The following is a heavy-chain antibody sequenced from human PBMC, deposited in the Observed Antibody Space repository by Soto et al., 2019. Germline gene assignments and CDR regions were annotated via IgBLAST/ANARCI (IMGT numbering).Heavy chain of an antibody. CDR3: ARITYSYGYEIRIDHY. J-gene: IGHJ4*02. CDR2: IFSNDEK. D-gene: IGHD5-18*01. Sequence: QVTLKESGPVLVKPTETLTLTCTVSGFSLSNARMGVSWIRQPPGKALEWLAHIFSNDEKSYSTSLKSRPTISKDTSNSQVVLTVPNMDPVDPAQYSWARITYSYGYEIRIDHYCCQGTLVTVCS. V-gene: IGHV2-26*01. CDR1: GFSLSNARMG.